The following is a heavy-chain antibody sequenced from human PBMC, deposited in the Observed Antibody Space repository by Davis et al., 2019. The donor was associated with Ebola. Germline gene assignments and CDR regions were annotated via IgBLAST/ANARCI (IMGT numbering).Heavy chain of an antibody. V-gene: IGHV1-8*02. D-gene: IGHD6-19*01. CDR3: ARRIAVAGKHHFDY. CDR1: GYTFTSYG. Sequence: ASVKVSCKASGYTFTSYGISWVRQAPGQGLEWMGWMNPNSGNTGYAQKFQGRVTMTRNTPMSTAQMELSSLRPEDTAVYYCARRIAVAGKHHFDYWGQGTLVTVSS. CDR2: MNPNSGNT. J-gene: IGHJ4*02.